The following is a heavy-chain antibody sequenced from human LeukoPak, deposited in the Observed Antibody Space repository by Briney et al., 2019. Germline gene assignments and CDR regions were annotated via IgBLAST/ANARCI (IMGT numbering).Heavy chain of an antibody. CDR2: VSGSGATT. CDR3: AKGISFYFDSSGHYYFDY. V-gene: IGHV3-23*01. D-gene: IGHD3-22*01. J-gene: IGHJ4*02. Sequence: GGSLRLSCAASGFTFSNYAMSWVRQAPGKGLEWVSPVSGSGATTYYADSVKGRFTISRDNSKNTLYLQMNSLRAEDTAVYYCAKGISFYFDSSGHYYFDYWGREPWSPSPQ. CDR1: GFTFSNYA.